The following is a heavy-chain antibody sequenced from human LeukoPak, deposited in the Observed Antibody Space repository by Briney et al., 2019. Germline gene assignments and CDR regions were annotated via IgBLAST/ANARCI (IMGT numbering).Heavy chain of an antibody. CDR1: GFTFSSYW. CDR3: ARDSIAAAGPFDY. Sequence: GGSLRLSCAASGFTFSSYWMSWVRQAPGKGLEWVSVIYSGGSTYYADSVKGRFTISRDNSKNTLYLQMNSLRAEDTAVYYCARDSIAAAGPFDYWGQGTLVTVSS. J-gene: IGHJ4*02. CDR2: IYSGGST. V-gene: IGHV3-66*01. D-gene: IGHD6-13*01.